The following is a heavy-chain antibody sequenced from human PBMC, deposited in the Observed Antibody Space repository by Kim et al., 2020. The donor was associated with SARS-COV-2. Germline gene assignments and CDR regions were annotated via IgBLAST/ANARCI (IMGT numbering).Heavy chain of an antibody. CDR3: ARAGTMIVVGGYYFDY. CDR2: ISAYNGNT. Sequence: ASVKVSCKASGYTFTSYGISWVRQAPGQGLEWMGWISAYNGNTNYAQKLQGRVTMTTDTSTSTAYMELRSLRSDDTAVYYCARAGTMIVVGGYYFDYWGQGTLVTVSS. CDR1: GYTFTSYG. J-gene: IGHJ4*02. V-gene: IGHV1-18*01. D-gene: IGHD3-22*01.